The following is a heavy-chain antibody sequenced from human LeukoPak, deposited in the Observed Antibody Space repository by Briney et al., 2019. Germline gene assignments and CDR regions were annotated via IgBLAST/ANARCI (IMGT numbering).Heavy chain of an antibody. CDR2: IFHNGNT. Sequence: SQTLSLTCAVSGGSLSRGSYSWSWIRQPPGKDLEWIGYIFHNGNTHYNPSLKSRVTLSIDKSKNQFSLKLRSVTAADTALYFCARGGGFYGSGTTHFDYWGQGTQVIVSS. D-gene: IGHD3-10*01. CDR1: GGSLSRGSYS. CDR3: ARGGGFYGSGTTHFDY. V-gene: IGHV4-30-2*01. J-gene: IGHJ4*02.